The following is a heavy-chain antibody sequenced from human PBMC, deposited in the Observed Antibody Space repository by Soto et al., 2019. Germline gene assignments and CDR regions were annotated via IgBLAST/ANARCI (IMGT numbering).Heavy chain of an antibody. V-gene: IGHV1-69*13. CDR1: GGTFSSYA. CDR2: IIPIFGTA. Sequence: SVKVSCKASGGTFSSYAVSWLRQAPGQGLEWMGGIIPIFGTANYAQKFQGRVTITADESTTTADMELSSLTSEDTAVYYCASLTKNYRGYYFDYWGQGTQDTVSS. CDR3: ASLTKNYRGYYFDY. J-gene: IGHJ4*02. D-gene: IGHD3-10*01.